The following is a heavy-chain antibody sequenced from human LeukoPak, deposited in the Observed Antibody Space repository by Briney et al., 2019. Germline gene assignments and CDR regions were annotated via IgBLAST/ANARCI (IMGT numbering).Heavy chain of an antibody. CDR1: GGTFSSYA. CDR3: ATDACGGDCYTFDY. J-gene: IGHJ4*02. Sequence: ASVKVSCKASGGTFSSYAISWVRQAPGQGLEWMGRIIPILGIANYAQKFQGRVTMTEDTSTDTAYMELSSLRSEDTAVYYCATDACGGDCYTFDYWGQGTLVTVSS. D-gene: IGHD2-21*02. CDR2: IIPILGIA. V-gene: IGHV1-69*04.